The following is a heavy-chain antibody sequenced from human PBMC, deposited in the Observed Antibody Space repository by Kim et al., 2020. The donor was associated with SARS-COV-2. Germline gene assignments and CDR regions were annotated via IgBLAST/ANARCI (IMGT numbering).Heavy chain of an antibody. V-gene: IGHV3-23*01. CDR3: AKVSTGYYYDSSGYQGY. D-gene: IGHD3-22*01. Sequence: KCRFTISRDNTKNTLYLQMNSMRAEDTAVYYGAKVSTGYYYDSSGYQGYWGQGTLVTVSS. J-gene: IGHJ4*02.